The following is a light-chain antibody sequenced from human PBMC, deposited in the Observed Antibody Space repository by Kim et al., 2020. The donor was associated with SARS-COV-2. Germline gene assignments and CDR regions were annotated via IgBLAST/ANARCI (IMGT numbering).Light chain of an antibody. V-gene: IGLV9-49*01. CDR3: GADHGSGNNFVVI. CDR1: SGYSNYK. CDR2: VGTGGIVG. J-gene: IGLJ2*01. Sequence: ELTQPPSASASLGASVTLTCTLSSGYSNYKVDWYQQRPGKGPRFVMRVGTGGIVGSKWDGIPDRFSVLGSGLNRYLTIKNIQEEDESDYHCGADHGSGNNFVVIFGGGTQLTVL.